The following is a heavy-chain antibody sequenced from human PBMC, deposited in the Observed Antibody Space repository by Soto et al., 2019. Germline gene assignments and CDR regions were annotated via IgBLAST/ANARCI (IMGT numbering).Heavy chain of an antibody. CDR1: GYTFTSYA. CDR3: AKDVPWYSSGWYFAFDI. D-gene: IGHD6-19*01. J-gene: IGHJ3*02. V-gene: IGHV1-18*01. Sequence: GASVKVSCKASGYTFTSYASSWVRQAPGQGLEWMGWISPYTGNTHSATKVQGRLTMTTDTSTSTAYMDLGSLTSDDTAVYYCAKDVPWYSSGWYFAFDIWGQGTMVTVSS. CDR2: ISPYTGNT.